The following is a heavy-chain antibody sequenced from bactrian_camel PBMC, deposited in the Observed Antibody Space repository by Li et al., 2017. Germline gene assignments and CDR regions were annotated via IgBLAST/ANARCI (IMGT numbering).Heavy chain of an antibody. CDR3: AASAVSYCSSVYRRWYNMRSYSY. CDR2: IDGAGTT. D-gene: IGHD6*01. V-gene: IGHV3S1*01. J-gene: IGHJ4*01. Sequence: HVQLVESGGGSVQAGGSLRLSCAASGYTGSRYCMGWFRQGPGKEREGVAVIDGAGTTAYTQSVKDRFTISQVNNTLYLQMNSLKSEDTAMYYCAASAVSYCSSVYRRWYNMRSYSYWGQGTQVTVS. CDR1: GYTGSRYC.